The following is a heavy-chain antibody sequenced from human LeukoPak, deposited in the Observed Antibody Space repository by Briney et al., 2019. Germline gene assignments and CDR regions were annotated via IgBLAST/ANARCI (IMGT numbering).Heavy chain of an antibody. Sequence: SETLSLTCAVYGGSFSGYYWSWIRQPPGKGLEWIGEINHSGSTNYNPSLKSRVTISVDTSKNQFSLQLNSVTPEDTAVYYCARETSQLGLPPARGYFDYWGQGTLVTVSS. CDR3: ARETSQLGLPPARGYFDY. J-gene: IGHJ4*02. CDR2: INHSGST. D-gene: IGHD1-26*01. CDR1: GGSFSGYY. V-gene: IGHV4-34*01.